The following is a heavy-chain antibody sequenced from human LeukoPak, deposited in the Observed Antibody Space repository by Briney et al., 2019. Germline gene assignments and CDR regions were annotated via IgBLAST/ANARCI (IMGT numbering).Heavy chain of an antibody. J-gene: IGHJ4*02. D-gene: IGHD1-26*01. CDR2: VSKRGGST. Sequence: GGSLRLSCAASGFTFSSYPMSWVRQAPGKGLEWVSAVSKRGGSTYYADSVKGRFTISRDNTKNTLYLQVNRLRAEDTAIYCCAKSVPFIDGAGMFDYWGRGTLVTVSS. V-gene: IGHV3-23*01. CDR3: AKSVPFIDGAGMFDY. CDR1: GFTFSSYP.